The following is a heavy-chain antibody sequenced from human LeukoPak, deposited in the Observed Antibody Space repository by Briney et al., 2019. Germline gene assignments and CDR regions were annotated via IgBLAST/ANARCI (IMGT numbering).Heavy chain of an antibody. CDR3: AREGGYDYRGVDY. V-gene: IGHV3-53*01. Sequence: GGSLGLSCAPSGFTVSSNYTSGVRQAPGKGLEWGSVIYSGGGTYYADSVKGRFTISRDNSKNTLYLQMNSLRAEDTAVYYCAREGGYDYRGVDYWGQGTLVTVSS. CDR2: IYSGGGT. CDR1: GFTVSSNY. J-gene: IGHJ4*02. D-gene: IGHD5-12*01.